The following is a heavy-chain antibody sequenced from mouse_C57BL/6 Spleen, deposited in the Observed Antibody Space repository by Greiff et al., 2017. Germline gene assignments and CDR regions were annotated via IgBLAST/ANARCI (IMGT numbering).Heavy chain of an antibody. D-gene: IGHD2-13*01. V-gene: IGHV1-80*01. CDR3: AREGTTLRYFDV. J-gene: IGHJ1*03. CDR1: GYAFSSYW. Sequence: QVQLQQSGAELVKPGASVKISCKASGYAFSSYWMNWVKQRPGKGLEWIGQIYPGDGDTNYNGKFKGKATLTADKSSSTAYMQLSSLTSEDSAVYFCAREGTTLRYFDVWGTGTTVTVSS. CDR2: IYPGDGDT.